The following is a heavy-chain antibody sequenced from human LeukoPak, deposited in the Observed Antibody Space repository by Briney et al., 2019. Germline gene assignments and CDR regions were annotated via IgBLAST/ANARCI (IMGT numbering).Heavy chain of an antibody. CDR1: GFTFSDHY. CDR2: ISSSGSTI. V-gene: IGHV3-11*01. J-gene: IGHJ3*02. CDR3: ARVGYYYDSSGYPPTRDDAFDI. D-gene: IGHD3-22*01. Sequence: GGSLRLSCAASGFTFSDHYMSWIRQAPGKGLEWVSYISSSGSTIYYADSVKGRFTISRDNAKNSLYLQMNSLRAEDTAVYYCARVGYYYDSSGYPPTRDDAFDIWGQGTMVTVSS.